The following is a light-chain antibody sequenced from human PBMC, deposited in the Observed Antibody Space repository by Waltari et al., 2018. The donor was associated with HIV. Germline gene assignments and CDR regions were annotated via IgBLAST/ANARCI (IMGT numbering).Light chain of an antibody. Sequence: SYELTPPPSMSVSPGQPARITCSGDALPKQYAYWYQQKPGQAPVLIIYKDTERPSGIPERFSGSNAGTIATLTISGVQAEDEAAYYCQSADSSGIYEMFGGGTKVIVL. CDR3: QSADSSGIYEM. CDR2: KDT. CDR1: ALPKQY. J-gene: IGLJ3*02. V-gene: IGLV3-25*03.